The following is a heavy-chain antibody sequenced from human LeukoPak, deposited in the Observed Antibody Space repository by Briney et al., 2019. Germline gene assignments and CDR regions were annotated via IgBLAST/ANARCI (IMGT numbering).Heavy chain of an antibody. J-gene: IGHJ4*02. CDR3: ARGLDGSYSECYFDY. CDR2: IYYSGST. V-gene: IGHV4-59*01. D-gene: IGHD1-26*01. Sequence: SETLSLTCSVSGGSISSYYWSWIRQPPGKGLEWIGYIYYSGSTNYNPSLKSRVTISVDTSKNQFSLKLRSVTAADTAVYYCARGLDGSYSECYFDYWGQGTLVTVSS. CDR1: GGSISSYY.